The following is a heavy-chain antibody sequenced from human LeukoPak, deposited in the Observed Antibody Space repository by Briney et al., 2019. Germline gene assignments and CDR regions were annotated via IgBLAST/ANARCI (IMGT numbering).Heavy chain of an antibody. CDR3: ARDFYGDYEDY. CDR1: GGSFSGYY. D-gene: IGHD4-17*01. Sequence: SETLSLTCAVYGGSFSGYYWSWIRQPPGKGLEWIGEINHSGSTNYNPSLKSRVTISVDTSKNQFSLKLSSVTAADTAVYYCARDFYGDYEDYWGQGTLVTVPS. J-gene: IGHJ4*02. V-gene: IGHV4-34*01. CDR2: INHSGST.